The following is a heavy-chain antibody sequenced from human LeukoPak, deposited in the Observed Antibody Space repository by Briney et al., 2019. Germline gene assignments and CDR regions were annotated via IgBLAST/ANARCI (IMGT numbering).Heavy chain of an antibody. CDR3: ARFLSGSSLGYFDY. J-gene: IGHJ4*02. CDR1: GGSISSYY. CDR2: IYYSGST. Sequence: SETLSLTCTVSGGSISSYYWSWIRQPPGKGLEWIGYIYYSGSTNYNPSLKSRVTISVDTSKNQFSLKLSSVTAADTAVYYCARFLSGSSLGYFDYWGQGTLVTVSS. D-gene: IGHD1-26*01. V-gene: IGHV4-59*01.